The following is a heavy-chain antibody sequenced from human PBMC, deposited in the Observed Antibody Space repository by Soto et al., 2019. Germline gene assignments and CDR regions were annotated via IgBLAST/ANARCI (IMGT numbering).Heavy chain of an antibody. CDR1: GFTFSSYE. J-gene: IGHJ6*02. CDR2: ISSSGSTI. Sequence: PGGSLRLSCAASGFTFSSYEMNWVRQAPGKGLEWVSYISSSGSTIYYADSVKGRFTISRDNAKNSLYLQMNSLRAEDTAVYYCATAIQYASGSYYNGDYGMDVWGQGTTVTVSS. D-gene: IGHD3-10*01. CDR3: ATAIQYASGSYYNGDYGMDV. V-gene: IGHV3-48*03.